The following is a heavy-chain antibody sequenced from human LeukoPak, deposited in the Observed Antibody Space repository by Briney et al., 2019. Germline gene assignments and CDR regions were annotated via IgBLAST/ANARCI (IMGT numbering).Heavy chain of an antibody. V-gene: IGHV1-69*05. CDR2: IIPIFGTA. Sequence: SVKLSCKASGGTFSSYAISWVRQAPGQGLEWMGRIIPIFGTANYAQKFQGRVTITTDESTSTAYMELSSLRSEDTAVYYCGRGFTTTKKQNAFDIWGQGTMVTVSS. D-gene: IGHD3-22*01. J-gene: IGHJ3*02. CDR1: GGTFSSYA. CDR3: GRGFTTTKKQNAFDI.